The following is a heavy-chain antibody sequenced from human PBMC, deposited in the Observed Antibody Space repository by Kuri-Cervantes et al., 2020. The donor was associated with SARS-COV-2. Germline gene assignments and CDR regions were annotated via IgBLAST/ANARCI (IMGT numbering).Heavy chain of an antibody. CDR3: AKVWSGSYSHYYYYAMDV. CDR2: ISFDGSQK. D-gene: IGHD3-10*01. J-gene: IGHJ6*02. Sequence: GESLKISCAASGFTFSSYAMHWVRQAPGKGLEWVAVISFDGSQKQYADSVKGRFTISRDNSKNTLYLQMNSLRAEDTAVYYCAKVWSGSYSHYYYYAMDVWGQGTTVTVS. V-gene: IGHV3-30*04. CDR1: GFTFSSYA.